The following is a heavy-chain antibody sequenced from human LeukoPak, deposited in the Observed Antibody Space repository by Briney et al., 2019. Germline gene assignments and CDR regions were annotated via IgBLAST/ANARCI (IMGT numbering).Heavy chain of an antibody. D-gene: IGHD3-22*01. Sequence: PSETLSLTCTVSGYSISSGFYWGWIRQPPGKGLEWIGNIYHSKSTYYNPSLKSRVTISGDTSKNQFSLKLSSVTAADTAVYYCARANYYDNSGYSRGAFDIWGQGTMVIVSS. V-gene: IGHV4-38-2*02. CDR3: ARANYYDNSGYSRGAFDI. J-gene: IGHJ3*02. CDR1: GYSISSGFY. CDR2: IYHSKST.